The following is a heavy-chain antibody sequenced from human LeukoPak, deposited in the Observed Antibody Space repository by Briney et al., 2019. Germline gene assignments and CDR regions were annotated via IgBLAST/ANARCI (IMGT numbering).Heavy chain of an antibody. Sequence: SGGSLRLSCAASGFTFTNAWMTWVRQAPGKGLEWIGEINHSGSTNYNPSLKSRVTISVDTSKNQFSLKLSSVTAADTAVYYCARTTGIGMDVWGKGTTVTVSS. CDR3: ARTTGIGMDV. D-gene: IGHD1-14*01. CDR2: INHSGST. J-gene: IGHJ6*04. V-gene: IGHV4-34*01. CDR1: GFTFTNAW.